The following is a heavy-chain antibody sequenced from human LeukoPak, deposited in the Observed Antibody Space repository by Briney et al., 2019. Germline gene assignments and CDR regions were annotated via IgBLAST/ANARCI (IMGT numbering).Heavy chain of an antibody. Sequence: GGSLRLSCAASGFSFSTYWMSWVRQAPGEGLGWVANIKQDGSEKYYVDSVKGRFTISRDNAKNSLYLQTNSLRAEDTAVYYCARAGNWNDGGYFDYWGQGTLVTVSS. CDR1: GFSFSTYW. V-gene: IGHV3-7*01. J-gene: IGHJ4*02. CDR3: ARAGNWNDGGYFDY. D-gene: IGHD1-20*01. CDR2: IKQDGSEK.